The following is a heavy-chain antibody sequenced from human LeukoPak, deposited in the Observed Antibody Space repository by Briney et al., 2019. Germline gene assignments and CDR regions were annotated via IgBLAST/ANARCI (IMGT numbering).Heavy chain of an antibody. CDR1: GGTFSSFA. CDR3: ARGDSSGYDTFDF. CDR2: IIPIFDTA. D-gene: IGHD3-22*01. Sequence: SVKVSCKASGGTFSSFAISWVRQAPGQGLEWIGGIIPIFDTANYAQKFQGRVTFTADESTSTAYLEITSLRSEDTAVYYCARGDSSGYDTFDFWGQGTQVTVSS. J-gene: IGHJ4*02. V-gene: IGHV1-69*01.